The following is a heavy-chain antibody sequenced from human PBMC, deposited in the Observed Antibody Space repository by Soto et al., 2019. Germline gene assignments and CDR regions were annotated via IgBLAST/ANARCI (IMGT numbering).Heavy chain of an antibody. J-gene: IGHJ5*02. D-gene: IGHD6-25*01. CDR1: GYSFTDSH. CDR2: IAPSSGGT. V-gene: IGHV1-2*02. CDR3: ATDLDSGRIP. Sequence: ASVKVSCKTSGYSFTDSHLHWVRQAPGQGLEWMGWIAPSSGGTKFARKFQGRLTMTRDTSISTAYMELSSLGSDDTAVHFCATDLDSGRIPWGQGTLVTVSS.